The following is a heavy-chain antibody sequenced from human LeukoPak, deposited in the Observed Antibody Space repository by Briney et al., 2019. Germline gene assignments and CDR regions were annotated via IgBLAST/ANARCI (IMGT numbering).Heavy chain of an antibody. CDR2: ISPYNGNT. CDR1: GYTFNTYG. Sequence: ASVKVSCKPYGYTFNTYGITWVRQAPGQGLEWMGWISPYNGNTNYAQKFQGRVTMTRDTSISTAYMELSRLRSDDTAVYYCARKGYDILTGYYRGFDYWGQGTLVTVSS. D-gene: IGHD3-9*01. V-gene: IGHV1-18*01. J-gene: IGHJ4*02. CDR3: ARKGYDILTGYYRGFDY.